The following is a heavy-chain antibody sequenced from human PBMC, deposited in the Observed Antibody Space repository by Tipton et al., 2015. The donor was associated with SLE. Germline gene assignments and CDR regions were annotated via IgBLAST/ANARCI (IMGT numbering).Heavy chain of an antibody. CDR1: GGSFSGYY. V-gene: IGHV4-59*01. J-gene: IGHJ3*02. CDR3: ARGYGLEGAPDAFDI. CDR2: IYYSGST. D-gene: IGHD4-17*01. Sequence: LRLSCAVYGGSFSGYYWIWIRQPPGKGLEWIGYIYYSGSTNYNPSLKRRVTISVDTSKNQFSLKLSSVTAADTAVYYCARGYGLEGAPDAFDIWDQGTMAPVSS.